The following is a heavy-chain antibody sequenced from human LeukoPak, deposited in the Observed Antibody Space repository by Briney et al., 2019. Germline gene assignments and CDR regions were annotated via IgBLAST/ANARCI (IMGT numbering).Heavy chain of an antibody. CDR3: ARGSGSYTFDY. CDR2: INAGNGNT. D-gene: IGHD3-10*01. CDR1: GYTFTSYA. J-gene: IGHJ4*02. V-gene: IGHV1-3*01. Sequence: GASVNVSCKASGYTFTSYAMHWVRQAPGQRLEWMGWINAGNGNTKYSQKFQGRVTITRDTSASTAYMELSSLRSEDTAVYYCARGSGSYTFDYWGQGTLVTVSS.